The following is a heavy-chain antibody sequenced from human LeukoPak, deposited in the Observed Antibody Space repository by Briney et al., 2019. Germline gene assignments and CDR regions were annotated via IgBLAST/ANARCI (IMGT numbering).Heavy chain of an antibody. V-gene: IGHV1-69*13. CDR1: GGTFSSYA. CDR3: AGSTVTRLAEYFQH. CDR2: IIPIFGTA. D-gene: IGHD4-17*01. Sequence: GASVKVSCKASGGTFSSYAISWVRQAPGQRLEWMGGIIPIFGTANYAQKFQGRVTITAEESTSTAYMELSSLRSEDTAVYYCAGSTVTRLAEYFQHWGQGTLVTVSS. J-gene: IGHJ1*01.